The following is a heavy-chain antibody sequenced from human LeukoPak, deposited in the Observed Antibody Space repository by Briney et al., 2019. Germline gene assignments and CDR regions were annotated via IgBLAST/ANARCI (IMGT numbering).Heavy chain of an antibody. CDR2: IYHSGST. CDR1: GASISSYY. V-gene: IGHV4-59*12. D-gene: IGHD6-13*01. CDR3: ARVTPPGSWNYYYYGMDV. J-gene: IGHJ6*02. Sequence: PSETLSLTCTVSGASISSYYWSWIRQPPGNGLEWIGYIYHSGSTYYNPSLKSRVTISVDRSKNQFSLKLSSVTAADTAVYYCARVTPPGSWNYYYYGMDVWGQGTTVTVSS.